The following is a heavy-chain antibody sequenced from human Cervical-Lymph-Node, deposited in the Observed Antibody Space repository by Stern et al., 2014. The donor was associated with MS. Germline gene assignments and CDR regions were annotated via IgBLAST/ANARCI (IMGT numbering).Heavy chain of an antibody. Sequence: QVQLVQSGAEVKKPGASVKLSCKASGYTFTNYAIHWVRQAPGQRLEWMGWINAGNGNTEYSQKSQGRVTITRDTSASTAYMELSSLTSEDTAVYYCASSGSGWFFHYFDYWGQGTLVTASS. CDR3: ASSGSGWFFHYFDY. D-gene: IGHD6-19*01. V-gene: IGHV1-3*01. CDR1: GYTFTNYA. J-gene: IGHJ4*02. CDR2: INAGNGNT.